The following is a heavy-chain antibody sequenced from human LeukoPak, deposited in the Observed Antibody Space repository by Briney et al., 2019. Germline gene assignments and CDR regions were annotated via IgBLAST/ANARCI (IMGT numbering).Heavy chain of an antibody. Sequence: PSGTLSLTCTVSGGSISNYYWSWIRQPPGKGLEWIGYIYYSGSTNYNPSLKSRVTISVDTSKNQFSLKLSSVTAADTAVYYCARVKGYSYGLYYFDYWGQGTLVTVSS. CDR1: GGSISNYY. CDR3: ARVKGYSYGLYYFDY. J-gene: IGHJ4*02. CDR2: IYYSGST. D-gene: IGHD5-18*01. V-gene: IGHV4-59*01.